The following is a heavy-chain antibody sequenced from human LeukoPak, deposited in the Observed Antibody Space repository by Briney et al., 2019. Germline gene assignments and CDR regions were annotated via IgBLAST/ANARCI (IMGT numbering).Heavy chain of an antibody. CDR3: ASLVIAIPNDY. V-gene: IGHV3-74*01. Sequence: GGSLRLSCAASGFTFSSYWMHWVRQAPGKGLVWVSRINSDGSSTSYADSVKGRFTTSRDNAKNTLYLQMNSPRAEDTAVYYCASLVIAIPNDYWGQGTLVTVSS. D-gene: IGHD2-21*01. CDR1: GFTFSSYW. J-gene: IGHJ4*02. CDR2: INSDGSST.